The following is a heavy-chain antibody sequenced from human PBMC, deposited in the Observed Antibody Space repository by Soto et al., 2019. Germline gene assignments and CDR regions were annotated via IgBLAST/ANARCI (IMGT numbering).Heavy chain of an antibody. CDR1: GYTFTSYY. V-gene: IGHV1-2*02. CDR3: ARDRGVRDV. CDR2: INPDSGVT. Sequence: QVQLVQSGAEVKKPGASVKVSCKASGYTFTSYYMHWVRQAPGQGLEWMGWINPDSGVTYYPHKFQDRVTMTRDTSISTAYMELSRLTCDDTALYYCARDRGVRDVWGQGTTVIVSS. J-gene: IGHJ6*02. D-gene: IGHD2-8*01.